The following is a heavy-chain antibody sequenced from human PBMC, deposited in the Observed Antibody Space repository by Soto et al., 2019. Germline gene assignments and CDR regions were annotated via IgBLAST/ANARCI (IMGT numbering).Heavy chain of an antibody. CDR3: AREGYCSSTSCYTHPYYYYYYGMDV. V-gene: IGHV1-18*04. CDR1: GYTFTSYG. D-gene: IGHD2-2*02. Sequence: AAVKVSCKASGYTFTSYGISWVRQAPGQGLEWMGWISAYNGNTNYAQKLQGRVTMTTDTSTSTAYMELRSLRSDDTAVYYCAREGYCSSTSCYTHPYYYYYYGMDVWGQGTTVTVSS. J-gene: IGHJ6*02. CDR2: ISAYNGNT.